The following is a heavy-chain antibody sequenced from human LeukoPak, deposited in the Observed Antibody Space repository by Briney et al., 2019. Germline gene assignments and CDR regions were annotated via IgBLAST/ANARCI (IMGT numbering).Heavy chain of an antibody. J-gene: IGHJ5*02. D-gene: IGHD3-22*01. CDR3: ARVRPGDYYDSSGYWGWLDP. V-gene: IGHV1-2*02. CDR2: INPNSGGT. Sequence: GASVKVSCKASGYTFTGYYMHWVRQAPGQGLEWMGWINPNSGGTNYAQKFQGRVTMTRDTSISTAYMELSRLRSDDTAVYYCARVRPGDYYDSSGYWGWLDPWGQGTLVTVSS. CDR1: GYTFTGYY.